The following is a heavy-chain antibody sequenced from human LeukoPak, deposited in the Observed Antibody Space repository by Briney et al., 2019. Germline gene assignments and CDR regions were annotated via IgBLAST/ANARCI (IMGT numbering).Heavy chain of an antibody. CDR1: GFTFSSYR. D-gene: IGHD4-17*01. J-gene: IGHJ4*02. V-gene: IGHV3-21*01. CDR2: ISSSSSYI. Sequence: PGGSLRLSCAACGFTFSSYRMNGVGQGGGKGLEWVSSISSSSSYIYYADSVKGRFTISRDNAKNSLYLQMNSLRAEDTAVYYCARDQGYGDLDYWGQGTLVTVSS. CDR3: ARDQGYGDLDY.